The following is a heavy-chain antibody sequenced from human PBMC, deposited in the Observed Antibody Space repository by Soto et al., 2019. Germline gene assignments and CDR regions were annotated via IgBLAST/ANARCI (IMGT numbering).Heavy chain of an antibody. CDR1: GYTFTGYY. CDR3: ARDWGGTAVAGTPYGMDV. Sequence: ASVKVSCTASGYTFTGYYMHWVRQAPGQGLEWMGWINPNSGGTNYAQKFQGWVTMTRDTSISTAYMELSRLRSDDTAVYYCARDWGGTAVAGTPYGMDVWGQGTTVTVSS. J-gene: IGHJ6*02. CDR2: INPNSGGT. V-gene: IGHV1-2*04. D-gene: IGHD6-19*01.